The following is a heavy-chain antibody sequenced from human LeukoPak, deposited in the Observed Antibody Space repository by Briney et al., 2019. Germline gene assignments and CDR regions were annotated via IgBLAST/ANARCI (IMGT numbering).Heavy chain of an antibody. Sequence: GGSLRLSCAASGFTFSSYAMRWVRQAPGKGLEWVSPISGSGGSTYYADSVKGRFTISRDNSKNTLYLQMNSLRAEDTAVYYCAKGYCSSISCYAPIPYWGQGTLVTVSS. D-gene: IGHD2-2*01. CDR3: AKGYCSSISCYAPIPY. V-gene: IGHV3-23*01. J-gene: IGHJ4*02. CDR1: GFTFSSYA. CDR2: ISGSGGST.